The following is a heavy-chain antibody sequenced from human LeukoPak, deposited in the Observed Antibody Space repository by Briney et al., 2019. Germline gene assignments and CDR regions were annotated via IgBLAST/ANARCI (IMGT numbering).Heavy chain of an antibody. CDR1: GFTFSSYS. CDR3: ARGTTFGYMDV. J-gene: IGHJ6*03. V-gene: IGHV3-48*01. CDR2: ISSSSSTI. D-gene: IGHD3-16*01. Sequence: GGSLRLSCAASGFTFSSYSMNWVRQAPGKGLEWVSYISSSSSTIYHADSVKGRFTISRDNAKNSLYLQMNSLRAEDTAVYYCARGTTFGYMDVWGKGTTVTVSS.